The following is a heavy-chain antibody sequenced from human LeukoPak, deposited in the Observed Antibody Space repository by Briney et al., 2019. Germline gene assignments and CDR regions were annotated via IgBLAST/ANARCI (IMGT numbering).Heavy chain of an antibody. D-gene: IGHD2-15*01. V-gene: IGHV6-1*01. CDR1: GDSVSSNSAA. Sequence: SRTLSLTCAISGDSVSSNSAAWNWIRQSPSRGLEWLGGTYYRSKWYNDYAVSVESRITINPDISKNQFSLQLNSVTPEDTAVYYCARDVRRVVGAWGQGTLVTVSS. CDR2: TYYRSKWYN. CDR3: ARDVRRVVGA. J-gene: IGHJ5*02.